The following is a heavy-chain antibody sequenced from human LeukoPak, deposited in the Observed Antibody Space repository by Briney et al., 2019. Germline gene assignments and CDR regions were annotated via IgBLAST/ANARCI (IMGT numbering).Heavy chain of an antibody. CDR1: GYTFTSYY. J-gene: IGHJ4*02. V-gene: IGHV1-46*01. CDR2: INPSGGST. CDR3: ARDREIGYSYGYSYDY. Sequence: ASVKVSCKASGYTFTSYYMHWVRQAPGQGLEWMGIINPSGGSTSYAQKFQGRVTMTSDMSTSTVYMELSSLRSEDTAVYYCARDREIGYSYGYSYDYWGQGTLVTVSS. D-gene: IGHD5-18*01.